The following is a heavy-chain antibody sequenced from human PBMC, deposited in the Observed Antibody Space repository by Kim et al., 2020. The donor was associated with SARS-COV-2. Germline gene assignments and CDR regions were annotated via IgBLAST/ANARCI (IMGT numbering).Heavy chain of an antibody. Sequence: SETLSLTCTVSGGSISSYYWSWIRQPPGKGLEWIGYIYYSGSTNYNPSLKSRVTISVDTSKNQFSLKLSSVTAADTAVYYCARHSTMGDYDSSGDFDYWGQGTLVTVSS. D-gene: IGHD3-22*01. V-gene: IGHV4-59*08. CDR1: GGSISSYY. CDR3: ARHSTMGDYDSSGDFDY. CDR2: IYYSGST. J-gene: IGHJ4*02.